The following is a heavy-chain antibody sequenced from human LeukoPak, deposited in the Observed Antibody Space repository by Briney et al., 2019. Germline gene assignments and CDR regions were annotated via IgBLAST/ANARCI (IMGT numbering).Heavy chain of an antibody. J-gene: IGHJ3*02. CDR2: IRSKANSYAT. Sequence: PGGSLRLSRAASGFTFSGSAMHWVRQASGKGLEWVGRIRSKANSYATAYAASVKGRITISRDDSKNTAYLQMNSLKTEDTAVYYCTRRQGIAAAGTGDAFDIWGQGTMVTVSS. CDR1: GFTFSGSA. D-gene: IGHD6-13*01. V-gene: IGHV3-73*01. CDR3: TRRQGIAAAGTGDAFDI.